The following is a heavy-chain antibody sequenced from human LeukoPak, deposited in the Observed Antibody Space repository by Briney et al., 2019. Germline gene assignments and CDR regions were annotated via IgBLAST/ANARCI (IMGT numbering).Heavy chain of an antibody. D-gene: IGHD3-3*01. V-gene: IGHV4-39*07. CDR1: GGSISSGGYY. Sequence: SETLSLTCTVSGGSISSGGYYWSWIRQPPGKGLEWIGEINHSGSTNYNPSLKSRVTISVDTSKNQFSLKLSSVTAADTAVYYCARSLYYDFWSGYYSQYFQRWGQGTLVTVSS. J-gene: IGHJ1*01. CDR2: INHSGST. CDR3: ARSLYYDFWSGYYSQYFQR.